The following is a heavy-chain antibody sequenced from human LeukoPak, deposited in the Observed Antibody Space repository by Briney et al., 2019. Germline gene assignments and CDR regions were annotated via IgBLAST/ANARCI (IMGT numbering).Heavy chain of an antibody. CDR2: IYYSGRT. CDR3: ARDDRVGFDY. V-gene: IGHV4-30-4*01. J-gene: IGHJ4*02. CDR1: GGSISSGDYY. Sequence: SETLSLTCTVSGGSISSGDYYWSWIRQPPGKGLEWIGYIYYSGRTYYNPSLKSRVTISVDTSKNQFSLKLSSVTAADTAVYYCARDDRVGFDYWGQGTLVTVSS. D-gene: IGHD1-14*01.